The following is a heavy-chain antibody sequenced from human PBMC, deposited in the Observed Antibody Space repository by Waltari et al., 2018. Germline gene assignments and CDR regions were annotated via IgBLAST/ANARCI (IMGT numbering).Heavy chain of an antibody. V-gene: IGHV3-48*03. CDR1: GFSFGSHE. CDR3: ARVGGYYYYMDV. CDR2: ITTSDRSI. Sequence: EVQLVESGGGLVQPGGSLRLSCVASGFSFGSHEMIWVRQAPGKGLEWVSYITTSDRSIYYADSVKGRFTISRDNAKNSLYLQMNSLRAEDTAVYYCARVGGYYYYMDVWGKGTTVTVSS. J-gene: IGHJ6*03. D-gene: IGHD3-16*01.